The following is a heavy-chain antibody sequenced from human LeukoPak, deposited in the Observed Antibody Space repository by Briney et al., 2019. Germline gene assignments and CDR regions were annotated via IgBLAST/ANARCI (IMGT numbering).Heavy chain of an antibody. Sequence: ASVKVSCKASGYTFTGYYMHWVRQAPGQGLEWMGWINPNSGGTNYAQKFQGRVTRPRDTSIRTAYMELSRLRSDDTAVYDCARERMGIAVAGTGFDYWGQGTLVTVSS. CDR1: GYTFTGYY. J-gene: IGHJ4*02. D-gene: IGHD6-19*01. V-gene: IGHV1-2*02. CDR3: ARERMGIAVAGTGFDY. CDR2: INPNSGGT.